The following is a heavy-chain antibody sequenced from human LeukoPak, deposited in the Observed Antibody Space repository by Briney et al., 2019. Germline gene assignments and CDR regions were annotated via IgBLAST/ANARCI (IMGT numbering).Heavy chain of an antibody. CDR3: TRGRGAYGWFDP. J-gene: IGHJ5*02. Sequence: GGSLRLSCAASGFTVSSFWMHWVRKAPGKGLVWVSRISSDGSNTYYADSVKGRFTISRDAAMNTLYLHMHSLREEDTADYYCTRGRGAYGWFDPWGQGAQVTVSS. CDR1: GFTVSSFW. CDR2: ISSDGSNT. D-gene: IGHD3-10*01. V-gene: IGHV3-74*01.